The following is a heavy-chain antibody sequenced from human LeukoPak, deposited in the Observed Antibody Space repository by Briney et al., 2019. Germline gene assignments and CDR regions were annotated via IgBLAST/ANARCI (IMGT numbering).Heavy chain of an antibody. CDR2: INPNSGGT. Sequence: ASVKVSCKASGYTFTGYYMHWVRQAPGQGLEWMGWINPNSGGTNYAQKFQGWVTMTRDTSISTAYMELSRLRSDDTAVYYCARAPTVVTLGDYWGQGTLVTVSS. J-gene: IGHJ4*02. CDR1: GYTFTGYY. V-gene: IGHV1-2*04. CDR3: ARAPTVVTLGDY. D-gene: IGHD4-23*01.